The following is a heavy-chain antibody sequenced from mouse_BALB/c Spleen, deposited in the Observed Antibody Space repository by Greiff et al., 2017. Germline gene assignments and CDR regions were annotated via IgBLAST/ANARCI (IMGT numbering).Heavy chain of an antibody. V-gene: IGHV3-6*02. D-gene: IGHD2-13*01. Sequence: EVKLEESGPGLVKPSQSLSLTCSVTGYSITSGYYWNWIRQFPGNKLEWMGYISYDGSNNYNPSLKNRISITRDTSKNQFFLKLNSVTTEDTATYYCARYYGDYAMDYWGQGTSVTVSS. CDR3: ARYYGDYAMDY. CDR1: GYSITSGYY. J-gene: IGHJ4*01. CDR2: ISYDGSN.